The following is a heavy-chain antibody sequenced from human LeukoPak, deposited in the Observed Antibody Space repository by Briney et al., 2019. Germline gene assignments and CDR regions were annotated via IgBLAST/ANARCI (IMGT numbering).Heavy chain of an antibody. V-gene: IGHV5-51*01. CDR3: ARGTRYYGSGSYYNLGSNWFDP. CDR2: IYPGDSDT. J-gene: IGHJ5*02. CDR1: GYSFTSYW. D-gene: IGHD3-10*01. Sequence: GESLKISCKGSGYSFTSYWIGWVRQMPGKGLEWMGIIYPGDSDTRYSPSFQGQVTISADKSISTAYLQWSSLKASDTAMYYCARGTRYYGSGSYYNLGSNWFDPWGQGTLVTVSS.